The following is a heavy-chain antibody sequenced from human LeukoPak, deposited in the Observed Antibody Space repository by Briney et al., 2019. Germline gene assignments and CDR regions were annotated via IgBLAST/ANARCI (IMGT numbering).Heavy chain of an antibody. V-gene: IGHV3-30*04. J-gene: IGHJ6*03. D-gene: IGHD3-3*01. Sequence: PGGSLRLSCAASGFTFSSYAMHWVRQAPGKGLEWVAVISYDGSNKYYADSVKGRFTISRDNSKNTLYLQMNSLRSEDTAVYYCARSLEPTYYYYYMDVWGKGTTVTISS. CDR3: ARSLEPTYYYYYMDV. CDR2: ISYDGSNK. CDR1: GFTFSSYA.